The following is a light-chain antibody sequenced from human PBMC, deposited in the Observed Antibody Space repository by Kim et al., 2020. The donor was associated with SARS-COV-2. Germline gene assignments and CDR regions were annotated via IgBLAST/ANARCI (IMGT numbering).Light chain of an antibody. Sequence: SITSSGNGTSSDVGGYNYVSGYQQQPGKAPKLMIYDVSNRPSGVSNRFSGSKSGNTASLTISGLQAEDEADYYCSSYTSSSTLVVCGGGTQLTVL. CDR2: DVS. CDR3: SSYTSSSTLVV. CDR1: SSDVGGYNY. J-gene: IGLJ2*01. V-gene: IGLV2-14*03.